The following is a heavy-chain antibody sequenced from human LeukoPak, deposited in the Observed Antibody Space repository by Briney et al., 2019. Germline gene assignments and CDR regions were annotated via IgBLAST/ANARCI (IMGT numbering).Heavy chain of an antibody. CDR1: GFTVSSKY. V-gene: IGHV3-66*01. D-gene: IGHD6-19*01. J-gene: IGHJ4*02. CDR3: AKVGAVAAVEN. Sequence: GGSLRLSCAASGFTVSSKYMSWVRQAPGKGLEWVSVIYTGETTYYADSVKGRFTISRDSSKNTLYLQMDGLRVEDTAVYYCAKVGAVAAVENWGQGTLVTASS. CDR2: IYTGETT.